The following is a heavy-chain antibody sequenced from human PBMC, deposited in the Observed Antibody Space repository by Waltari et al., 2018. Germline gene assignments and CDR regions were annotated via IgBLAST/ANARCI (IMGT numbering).Heavy chain of an antibody. CDR3: ARDQSSYFDY. CDR2: INHSGST. Sequence: QVQLQQWGAGLLKPSETLSLTCAVYGGSFSGYYWSWIRQPPGKGLEWIGEINHSGSTNYNPSLKSRVTISVDTSKNQFSLKLSSVTAADTAVYYCARDQSSYFDYWGQGTLVTVSS. V-gene: IGHV4-34*01. CDR1: GGSFSGYY. D-gene: IGHD2-2*01. J-gene: IGHJ4*02.